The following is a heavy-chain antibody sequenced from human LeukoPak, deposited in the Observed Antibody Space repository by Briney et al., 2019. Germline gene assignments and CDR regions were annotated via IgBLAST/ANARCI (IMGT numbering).Heavy chain of an antibody. D-gene: IGHD3-10*01. J-gene: IGHJ4*02. CDR2: INPNSCGT. CDR3: SSHLPVKGSGSYFSFDS. V-gene: IGHV1-2*02. CDR1: GDALTGYY. Sequence: ASVKVSCKASGDALTGYYMHWVRQAPGQGLEWLGWINPNSCGTNFAEKFQGRLTMTRDTSINTANMDLSRLISDDTAVYYCSSHLPVKGSGSYFSFDSWGQGTLVTVSS.